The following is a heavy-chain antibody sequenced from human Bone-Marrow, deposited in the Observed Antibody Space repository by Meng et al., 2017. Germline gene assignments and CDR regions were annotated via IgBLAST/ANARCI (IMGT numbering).Heavy chain of an antibody. CDR1: GGSISSYY. Sequence: GSRRLSGTVSGGSISSYYWSWIRQPPGKGLEWIGELNHSGSTNYNPSLKSRVTISVDTSKNQFSLKLSSVTAADTAVYYCARAGYDSSGYYYYYWGQGTLVTVSS. CDR2: LNHSGST. V-gene: IGHV4-34*01. J-gene: IGHJ4*02. D-gene: IGHD3-22*01. CDR3: ARAGYDSSGYYYYY.